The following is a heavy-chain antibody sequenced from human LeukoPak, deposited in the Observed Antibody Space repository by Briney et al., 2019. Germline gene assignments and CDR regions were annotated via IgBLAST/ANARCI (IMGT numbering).Heavy chain of an antibody. J-gene: IGHJ3*02. CDR2: IYYSGST. D-gene: IGHD3-16*01. V-gene: IGHV4-59*01. CDR3: ARDLLGGAFDI. Sequence: PSETLSLTCTVSGGSISSYYWSWIRQPPGKGLEWIGYIYYSGSTNYNPSLKSRVTISVDTSKNQFSLNLSSVTAADTPVYYFARDLLGGAFDIGAKGTMVPVSS. CDR1: GGSISSYY.